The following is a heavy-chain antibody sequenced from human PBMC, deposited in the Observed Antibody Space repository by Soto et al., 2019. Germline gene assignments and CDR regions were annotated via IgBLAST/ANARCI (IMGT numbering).Heavy chain of an antibody. CDR2: IIPILGIA. CDR3: AGGGPVRY. J-gene: IGHJ4*02. D-gene: IGHD3-10*01. V-gene: IGHV1-69*02. Sequence: QVQLVQSGAEVKKPGSSVKVSCKASGGTFSSYTISWVRQAPGQGLEWMGRIIPILGIANYAQKFQGRVPITADQATSTAYMGLGSLRSEDAAVYYCAGGGPVRYWGQGTLVTVSS. CDR1: GGTFSSYT.